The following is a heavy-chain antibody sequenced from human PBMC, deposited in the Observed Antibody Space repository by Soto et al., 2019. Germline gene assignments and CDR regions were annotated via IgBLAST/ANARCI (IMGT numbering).Heavy chain of an antibody. J-gene: IGHJ6*02. CDR1: GYTFTDYY. CDR2: INPNSGGT. D-gene: IGHD3-3*01. V-gene: IGHV1-2*04. CDR3: ARSDFGVVVNYYYYGMDV. Sequence: QVQLVQSGAEVKKPGASVKVSCKASGYTFTDYYMHWVRQAPGQGLEWMGWINPNSGGTNYAQKFQGWVTMTRDTSISTAYMELSRLRSDDTAVYYCARSDFGVVVNYYYYGMDVWGQGTTVTVSS.